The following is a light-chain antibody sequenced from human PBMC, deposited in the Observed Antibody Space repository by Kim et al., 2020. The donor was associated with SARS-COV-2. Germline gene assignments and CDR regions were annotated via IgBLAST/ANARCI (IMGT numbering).Light chain of an antibody. CDR3: QQYGSSPYT. CDR1: QSVSRNY. CDR2: GAS. J-gene: IGKJ2*01. V-gene: IGKV3-20*01. Sequence: EIVLTQSPGTLSLSPGERATLSCRASQSVSRNYLVWYQQKPGQAPRLLIYGASSRATGIPDRFSGSGSGTDFTLTISRLEPEEFAVYYCQQYGSSPYTFGQGTKLEI.